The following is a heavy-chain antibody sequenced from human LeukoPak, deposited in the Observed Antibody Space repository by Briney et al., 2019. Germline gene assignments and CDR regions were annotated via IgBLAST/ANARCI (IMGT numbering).Heavy chain of an antibody. Sequence: SETLSLTCTVSGGSISSYYWSWIRQPPGKGLEWIGYIYTSGSTNYNPSLKSRVTISVDTSKNQFSLKLSSVTAADTAVYYCAREGAYYDILTGYYMVGNWFDPWGQGTLVTVSS. CDR1: GGSISSYY. CDR2: IYTSGST. V-gene: IGHV4-4*09. J-gene: IGHJ5*02. CDR3: AREGAYYDILTGYYMVGNWFDP. D-gene: IGHD3-9*01.